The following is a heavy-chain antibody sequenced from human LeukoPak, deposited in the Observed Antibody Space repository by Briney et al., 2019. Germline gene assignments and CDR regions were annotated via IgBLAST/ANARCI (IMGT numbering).Heavy chain of an antibody. D-gene: IGHD5-18*01. V-gene: IGHV1-69*04. CDR1: GGTFSSSA. Sequence: SVKVSCKTSGGTFSSSAITWLRQAPGQGLEWMGRIIPVLNITSYAQRFQGRVTITADTSTSTAYMELSSLRSEETAVYYCARDQGLTAPPPYSLDVWGQGTTVTVSS. J-gene: IGHJ6*02. CDR3: ARDQGLTAPPPYSLDV. CDR2: IIPVLNIT.